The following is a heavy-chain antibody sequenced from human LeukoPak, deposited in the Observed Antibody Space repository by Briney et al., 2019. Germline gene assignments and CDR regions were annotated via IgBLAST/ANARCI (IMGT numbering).Heavy chain of an antibody. Sequence: SETLSLTCTVSGGSISSYYWSWIRQPPGKGLEWIAYIYYSGTTNYNPSLKSRVTISVDTSKNQFSLKLSSVTAADTAVYYCARADQRLYTSGWTYHFDYWGQGTLVTVSS. CDR3: ARADQRLYTSGWTYHFDY. CDR2: IYYSGTT. J-gene: IGHJ4*02. CDR1: GGSISSYY. V-gene: IGHV4-59*01. D-gene: IGHD6-19*01.